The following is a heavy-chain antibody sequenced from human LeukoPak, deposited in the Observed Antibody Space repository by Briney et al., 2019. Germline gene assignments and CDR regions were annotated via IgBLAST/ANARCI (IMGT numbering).Heavy chain of an antibody. CDR2: ISYDGSNK. D-gene: IGHD6-13*01. CDR3: AKDGAMAAAGYYFDY. CDR1: GFTFSSYA. V-gene: IGHV3-30*04. Sequence: PGRSLRLSCAASGFTFSSYAMHWVRQAPGKGLEWVAVISYDGSNKYYADSVKGRFTISRDNSRNTLYLQMNSLRTEDTAVYYCAKDGAMAAAGYYFDYWGQGTPVTVSS. J-gene: IGHJ4*02.